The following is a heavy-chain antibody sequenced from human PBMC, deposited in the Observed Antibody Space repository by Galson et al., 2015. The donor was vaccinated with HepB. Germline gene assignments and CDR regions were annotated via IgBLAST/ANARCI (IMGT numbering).Heavy chain of an antibody. V-gene: IGHV3-66*01. CDR2: IYSGGST. CDR3: SRGRSTNVAPWFDP. CDR1: GFTVSSNY. D-gene: IGHD2-2*01. Sequence: SLRLSCAASGFTVSSNYMSWVRQAPGKGLEWVSIIYSGGSTYYADSVKGRFTISRDNSKNTLYLQMNSLRAEDTAVYYCSRGRSTNVAPWFDPWGQGTQVTVSS. J-gene: IGHJ5*02.